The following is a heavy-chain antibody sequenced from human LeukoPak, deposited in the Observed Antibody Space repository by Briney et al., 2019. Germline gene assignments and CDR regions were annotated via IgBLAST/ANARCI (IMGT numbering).Heavy chain of an antibody. CDR3: ARVAGGYDIYYYYYYMDV. D-gene: IGHD5-12*01. CDR2: INHSGST. CDR1: GGSFSGYY. V-gene: IGHV4-34*01. J-gene: IGHJ6*03. Sequence: TSETPSLTCAVYGGSFSGYYWSWIRQPPGKGLEWIGEINHSGSTNYNPSLKSRVTISVDTSKNQFSLKLSSVTAADTAVYYCARVAGGYDIYYYYYYMDVWGKGTTVTVSS.